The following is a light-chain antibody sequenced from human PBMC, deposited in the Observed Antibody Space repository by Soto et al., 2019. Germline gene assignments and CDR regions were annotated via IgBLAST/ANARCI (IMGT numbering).Light chain of an antibody. CDR2: TAS. CDR1: QTISNF. Sequence: IQMTQAPSSLSASVGDRVTMTCRASQTISNFLNWYQQKPGKAPNLLIYTASSFHSGVPSRFSGSGSGTDFTLTISSLQPEDFATYYCQQSYSILRTFGQGTKVDIK. V-gene: IGKV1-39*01. CDR3: QQSYSILRT. J-gene: IGKJ1*01.